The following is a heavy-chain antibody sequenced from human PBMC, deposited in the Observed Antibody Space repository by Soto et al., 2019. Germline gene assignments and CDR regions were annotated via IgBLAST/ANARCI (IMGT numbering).Heavy chain of an antibody. D-gene: IGHD6-6*01. CDR2: ISSSSSYI. V-gene: IGHV3-21*01. CDR1: GFTFSSYS. CDR3: ARDALAARPQGGY. J-gene: IGHJ4*02. Sequence: PGGSLRLSCAASGFTFSSYSMNWVRQAPGKGLEWVSSISSSSSYIYYADSVKGRFTISRDNAKNSLYLQMNSLRAEDTAVYYCARDALAARPQGGYWGQGTLVTVSS.